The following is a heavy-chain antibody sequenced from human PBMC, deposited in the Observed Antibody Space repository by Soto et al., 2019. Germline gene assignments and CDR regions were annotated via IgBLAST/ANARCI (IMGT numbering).Heavy chain of an antibody. CDR1: GFTFSSFA. CDR3: AKDHLNFLAPYYFGY. V-gene: IGHV3-23*01. J-gene: IGHJ4*02. CDR2: ISRSGSST. Sequence: EVQLLESGGGLVQPGESLRLSCAASGFTFSSFAMSWVRQAPGRGLEWVSTISRSGSSTYYADSVKGRFTISRDNSKNPLYLLMNRLRAEDTAVYYCAKDHLNFLAPYYFGYWGQGSLVAVSS.